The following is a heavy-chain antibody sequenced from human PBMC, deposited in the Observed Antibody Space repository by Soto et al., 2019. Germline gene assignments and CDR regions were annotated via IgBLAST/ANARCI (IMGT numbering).Heavy chain of an antibody. V-gene: IGHV1-8*01. CDR3: ARYQVAVAGTRTVYYYYYYMDV. CDR2: MNPNSGNT. Sequence: ASVKVSFKASGYTFTSYDINWVRQATGQGLEWMGWMNPNSGNTGYAQKFQGRVTMTRNTSISTAYMELSSLRSEDTAVYYCARYQVAVAGTRTVYYYYYYMDVWGKGTTVTVSS. J-gene: IGHJ6*03. D-gene: IGHD6-19*01. CDR1: GYTFTSYD.